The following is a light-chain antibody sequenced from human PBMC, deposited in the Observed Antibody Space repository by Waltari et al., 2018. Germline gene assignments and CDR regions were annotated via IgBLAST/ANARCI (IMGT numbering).Light chain of an antibody. V-gene: IGKV3-20*01. Sequence: IVLTQSPGTLSLSPGGRATLSCRASQNIGNYLAWYQQKPGQAPRVLIHGASSRAAGIPDRFSGSGSGADFSLTISRLEPEDFAVYYCQHHVRLPATFGQGTKV. CDR3: QHHVRLPAT. J-gene: IGKJ1*01. CDR1: QNIGNY. CDR2: GAS.